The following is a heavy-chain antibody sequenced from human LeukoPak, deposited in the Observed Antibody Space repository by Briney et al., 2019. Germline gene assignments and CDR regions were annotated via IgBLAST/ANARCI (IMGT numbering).Heavy chain of an antibody. CDR3: ARRGPSVNYYDSSGYQETEPLADFGY. Sequence: PSETLSLTCTVSGGSISSGDYSWSWLRQPPGKGLEWIGYIYYSGSTYYNPSLKSRVTISVDTSKNQFSLKLSSVTAADTAVYYCARRGPSVNYYDSSGYQETEPLADFGYWGKGTLVTVPS. CDR2: IYYSGST. J-gene: IGHJ4*02. V-gene: IGHV4-30-4*01. CDR1: GGSISSGDYS. D-gene: IGHD3-22*01.